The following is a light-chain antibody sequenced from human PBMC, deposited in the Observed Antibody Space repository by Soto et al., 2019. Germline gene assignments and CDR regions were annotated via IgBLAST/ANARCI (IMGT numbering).Light chain of an antibody. V-gene: IGKV1-5*01. CDR3: QQYNHYWT. Sequence: DIQMTQSPSTLSASVGDRVTITCRASQSISTWLAWYQQKPGKAPKVLIYDASRLESGVPSRFSGSGSGTEFTLTISSLQPADFATYYCQQYNHYWTFGQGTKVDIK. J-gene: IGKJ1*01. CDR1: QSISTW. CDR2: DAS.